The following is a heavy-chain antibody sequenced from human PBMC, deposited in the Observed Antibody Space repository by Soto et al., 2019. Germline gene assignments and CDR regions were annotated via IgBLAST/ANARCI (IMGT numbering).Heavy chain of an antibody. Sequence: EVRLLESGGGLVKPGGSLRLSCATSGLTFSNYAMSWVRQAPGGGLEWVSSMSGSSSTTYYADSVRGRFTISRDRSKNTLYLQMSSLRAEDTDLYYCAKNQERELPRVIDFWGQGHLVTVSS. J-gene: IGHJ4*02. V-gene: IGHV3-23*01. CDR3: AKNQERELPRVIDF. CDR1: GLTFSNYA. CDR2: MSGSSSTT. D-gene: IGHD1-7*01.